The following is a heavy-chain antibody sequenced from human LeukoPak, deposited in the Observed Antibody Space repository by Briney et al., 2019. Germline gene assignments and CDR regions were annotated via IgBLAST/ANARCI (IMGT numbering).Heavy chain of an antibody. CDR3: ARSVATTYAGYYYYYMDV. Sequence: PSETLSLTCTVSGGSISSYYWSWIRQPAGKGLEWIGRIYTSGSTNYNPSLKSRVTMSVDTSKNQFSLKLSSVTAADMAVYYCARSVATTYAGYYYYYMDVWGKGTTVTVSS. CDR2: IYTSGST. J-gene: IGHJ6*03. CDR1: GGSISSYY. V-gene: IGHV4-4*07. D-gene: IGHD5-12*01.